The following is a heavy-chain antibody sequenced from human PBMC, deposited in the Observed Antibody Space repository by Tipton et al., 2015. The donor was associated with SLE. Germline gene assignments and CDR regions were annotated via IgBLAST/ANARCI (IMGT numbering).Heavy chain of an antibody. V-gene: IGHV4-4*08. Sequence: TLSLTCTVSGGSISSYYWSWIRQPPGKGLEWIGYIYTSGSTNYNPSLKSRVTISVDTSKNQFSLKLSSVTAADTAVYYCARDRGPYSSGWYPLDYWGQGTLVTVSS. D-gene: IGHD6-19*01. CDR2: IYTSGST. CDR1: GGSISSYY. CDR3: ARDRGPYSSGWYPLDY. J-gene: IGHJ4*02.